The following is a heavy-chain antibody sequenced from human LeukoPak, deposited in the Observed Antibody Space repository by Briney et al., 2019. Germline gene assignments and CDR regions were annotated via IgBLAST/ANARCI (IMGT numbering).Heavy chain of an antibody. D-gene: IGHD2-15*01. J-gene: IGHJ3*02. Sequence: SETLSLTCTVSGGSISSYYWSWIRQPPGKGLEWIGYIYYSGSTNNNPSLKSRVTISVDTSKNQFSLKLTSVTAADTAVYYCARDTRNGVVAATFAFDIWGQGTMVTVSS. CDR1: GGSISSYY. V-gene: IGHV4-59*01. CDR2: IYYSGST. CDR3: ARDTRNGVVAATFAFDI.